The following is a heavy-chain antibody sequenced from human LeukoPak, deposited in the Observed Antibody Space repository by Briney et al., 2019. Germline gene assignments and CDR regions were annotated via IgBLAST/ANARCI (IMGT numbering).Heavy chain of an antibody. CDR3: AKIWGSSGWYEYSFDY. Sequence: PGGSLRLSCAASGFTFSSYWMHWVRQAPGKGLEWVALIWYDGSNKYYADSVKGRFTISRDNSKNTLYLQMNSLRAEDTAVYYCAKIWGSSGWYEYSFDYWGQGTLATVSS. CDR2: IWYDGSNK. V-gene: IGHV3-33*06. CDR1: GFTFSSYW. D-gene: IGHD6-19*01. J-gene: IGHJ4*02.